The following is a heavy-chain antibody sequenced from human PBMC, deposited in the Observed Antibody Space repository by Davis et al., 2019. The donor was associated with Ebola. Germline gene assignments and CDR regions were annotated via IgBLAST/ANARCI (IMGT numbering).Heavy chain of an antibody. J-gene: IGHJ4*02. CDR1: GFTFSSYA. V-gene: IGHV3-30-3*01. D-gene: IGHD5-24*01. Sequence: GGSLRLSCAASGFTFSSYAMHWVRQAPGKGLEWVAVISYDGSNKYYADSVKGRFTISRDNSKNTLYLQMNSLRAEDTAVYYCARSDGYHYYFDYWGQGTLVTVSS. CDR3: ARSDGYHYYFDY. CDR2: ISYDGSNK.